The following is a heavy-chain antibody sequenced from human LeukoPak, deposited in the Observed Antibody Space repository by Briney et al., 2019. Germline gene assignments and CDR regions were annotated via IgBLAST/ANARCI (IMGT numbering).Heavy chain of an antibody. CDR3: ARRVGWPTTTYYYMDV. CDR2: IYHSGST. V-gene: IGHV4-59*01. Sequence: PSETLSLTCTVSDDSITIYYWSWIRQPPGKGLEYIGYIYHSGSTNYNPSLKSRVTISLDTSSNNFFLKMTSVSASDTAVYYCARRVGWPTTTYYYMDVWGKGTTVTIS. D-gene: IGHD4-11*01. J-gene: IGHJ6*03. CDR1: DDSITIYY.